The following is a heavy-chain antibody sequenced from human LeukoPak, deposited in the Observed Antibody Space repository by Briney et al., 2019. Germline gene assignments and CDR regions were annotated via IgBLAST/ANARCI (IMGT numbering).Heavy chain of an antibody. CDR2: ISAYNGNT. D-gene: IGHD1-26*01. CDR3: ARDIKWELYEYYGMDV. J-gene: IGHJ6*02. CDR1: GYTFTSYG. V-gene: IGHV1-18*01. Sequence: ASVKVSCKASGYTFTSYGISWVRQAPGQGLEWMGWISAYNGNTNYAQKLQGRVTMTTDTSTSTAYMELRSLRSDDTAVYYCARDIKWELYEYYGMDVWGQGTTVTVSS.